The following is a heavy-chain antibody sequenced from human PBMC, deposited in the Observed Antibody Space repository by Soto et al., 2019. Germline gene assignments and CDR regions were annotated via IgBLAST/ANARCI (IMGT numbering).Heavy chain of an antibody. J-gene: IGHJ6*02. CDR3: ARELRYYYDSSGYPRYYYYGMDV. Sequence: QVQLVESGGGVVQPGRSLRLSCAASGFTFSSYGMHWVRQAPGKGLEWVAVIWYDGSNKYYADSVKGRFTISRDNSKNPLYLQMNSLRAEDTAVYYCARELRYYYDSSGYPRYYYYGMDVWGQGTTVTVSS. CDR1: GFTFSSYG. CDR2: IWYDGSNK. D-gene: IGHD3-22*01. V-gene: IGHV3-33*01.